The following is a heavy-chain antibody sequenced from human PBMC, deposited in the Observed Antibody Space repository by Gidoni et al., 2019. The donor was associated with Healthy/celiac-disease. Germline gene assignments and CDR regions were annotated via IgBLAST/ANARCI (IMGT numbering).Heavy chain of an antibody. V-gene: IGHV3-33*01. Sequence: QVQLVESGGGVVQPGRSLRLSCSASGFTFSSYGMHWVRQAPGKGLEWVAVIWYDGSNKYYADSVKGRFTISRDNSKNTLYLQMNSRRAEDTAVYYCARQDLGHDAFDIWGQGTMVTVSS. J-gene: IGHJ3*02. CDR1: GFTFSSYG. CDR3: ARQDLGHDAFDI. CDR2: IWYDGSNK. D-gene: IGHD7-27*01.